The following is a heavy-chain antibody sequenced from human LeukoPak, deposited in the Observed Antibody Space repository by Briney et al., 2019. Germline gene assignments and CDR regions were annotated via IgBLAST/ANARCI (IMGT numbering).Heavy chain of an antibody. V-gene: IGHV4-38-2*02. CDR3: ARERSSSWYVGILHYSYYYYYYMDV. J-gene: IGHJ6*03. D-gene: IGHD6-13*01. Sequence: SETLSLTCTVSGYSISSAYYWGWIRQPPGKGLEWIGSIYHTGSTYYNPSLKSRVTISVDMSKNQFSLKLSSVTAADTAVYYCARERSSSWYVGILHYSYYYYYYMDVWGKGTTVTISS. CDR2: IYHTGST. CDR1: GYSISSAYY.